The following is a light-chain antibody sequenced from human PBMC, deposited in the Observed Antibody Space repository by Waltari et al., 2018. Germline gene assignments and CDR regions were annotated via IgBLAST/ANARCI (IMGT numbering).Light chain of an antibody. CDR1: TSTLGPTYT. Sequence: QSVLTQPPSVSGAPGQRVTIPCSGRTSTLGPTYTVYWYPKLPGTAPKLFLYDNTKRPSGVPDRFSGSKSGTSASLAITGLQTEDEADYYCQSYDTSLSAWVFGGGTKLTVL. V-gene: IGLV1-40*01. CDR3: QSYDTSLSAWV. J-gene: IGLJ3*02. CDR2: DNT.